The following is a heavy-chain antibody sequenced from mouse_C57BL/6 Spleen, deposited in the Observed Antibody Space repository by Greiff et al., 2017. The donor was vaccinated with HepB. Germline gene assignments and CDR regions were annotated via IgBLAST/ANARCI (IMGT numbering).Heavy chain of an antibody. CDR2: IWSDGST. Sequence: VKLMESGPGLVAPSQSLSITCTVSGFSLTSYGVHWVRPPPGKGLEWLVVIWSDGSTTYNSALKSRLSISKDNSKSQVFLKMNSLQTDDTAMYYCARHLYPYYAMDYWGQGTSVTVSS. CDR1: GFSLTSYG. V-gene: IGHV2-6-1*01. D-gene: IGHD2-12*01. CDR3: ARHLYPYYAMDY. J-gene: IGHJ4*01.